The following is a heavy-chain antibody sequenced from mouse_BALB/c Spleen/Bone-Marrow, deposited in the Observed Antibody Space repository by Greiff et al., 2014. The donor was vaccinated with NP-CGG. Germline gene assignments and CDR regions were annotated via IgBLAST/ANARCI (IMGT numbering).Heavy chain of an antibody. V-gene: IGHV1-18*01. CDR2: INPNNGGT. J-gene: IGHJ4*01. CDR3: ARSEGRYYFAMNY. Sequence: VQLQQSGPELVKPGTSVKISCKTSGYTFTEYTMHWVKQSPGKSLEWIGGINPNNGGTSYNQKFKGKATLTVDKSSSTAYMELRSLTSEDSAVYYCARSEGRYYFAMNYWGQGTSVTVSS. CDR1: GYTFTEYT.